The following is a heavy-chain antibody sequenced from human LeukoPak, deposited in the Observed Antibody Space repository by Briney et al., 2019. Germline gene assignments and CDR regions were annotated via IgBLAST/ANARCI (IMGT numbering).Heavy chain of an antibody. CDR3: ARSRTLATPMDV. Sequence: SETLSLTCTVSGGFISSYYWSWIRQPPGKGLEWIGYIYTSGSTNYNPSLKSRVTISVDTSKNQFSLKLSSVTAADTAVYYCARSRTLATPMDVWGKGTTVTVSS. D-gene: IGHD5-12*01. V-gene: IGHV4-4*09. J-gene: IGHJ6*03. CDR2: IYTSGST. CDR1: GGFISSYY.